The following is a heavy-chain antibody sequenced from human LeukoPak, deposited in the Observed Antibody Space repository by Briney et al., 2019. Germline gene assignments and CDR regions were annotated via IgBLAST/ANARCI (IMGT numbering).Heavy chain of an antibody. Sequence: ASVKVSCKASGYTFTSYYMHWVRQAPGQGLEWMGIISPSGGSTSYAQKFQGRVTMTRDTSTSTVYMELSSLRSEDTAVYYCARVQARLRLGELSFSYWGQGTLVTVSS. CDR1: GYTFTSYY. J-gene: IGHJ4*02. CDR3: ARVQARLRLGELSFSY. D-gene: IGHD3-16*02. V-gene: IGHV1-46*01. CDR2: ISPSGGST.